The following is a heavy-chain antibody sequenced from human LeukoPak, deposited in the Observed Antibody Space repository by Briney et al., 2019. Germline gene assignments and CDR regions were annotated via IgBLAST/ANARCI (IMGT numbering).Heavy chain of an antibody. V-gene: IGHV3-7*01. D-gene: IGHD2-15*01. CDR1: GFTFSSYW. J-gene: IGHJ4*02. CDR2: IKQDGSEK. CDR3: ARDVSYCSGGSCYSRESDY. Sequence: GGSPRLSCAASGFTFSSYWMSWVRQAPGKGLEWVANIKQDGSEKYYVDSVKGRFTISRDNAKKSLYLQMNSLRAEDTAVYYCARDVSYCSGGSCYSRESDYWGQGTLVTVSS.